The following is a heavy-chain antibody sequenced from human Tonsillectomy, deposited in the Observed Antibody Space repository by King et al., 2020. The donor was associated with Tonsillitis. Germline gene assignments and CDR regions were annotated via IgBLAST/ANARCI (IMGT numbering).Heavy chain of an antibody. D-gene: IGHD3-10*01. CDR3: AKEPAGSMRRGVIRPNYFDY. V-gene: IGHV3-23*04. CDR2: ISGSGGST. CDR1: GFTFTFSSYG. J-gene: IGHJ4*02. Sequence: VQLVQSGGGLVQPGGSLRLSCAASGFTFTFSSYGMSWVRQAPGKGLEWVSAISGSGGSTYYADSVKGRFTMSRDNSKNTLYLQMNSLRAEDTAVYYCAKEPAGSMRRGVIRPNYFDYWGQGTLGTVSS.